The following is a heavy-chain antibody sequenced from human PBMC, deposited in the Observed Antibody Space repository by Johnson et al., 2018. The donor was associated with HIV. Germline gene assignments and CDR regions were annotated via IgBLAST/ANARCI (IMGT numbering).Heavy chain of an antibody. Sequence: QEQLVESGGGLVKPGGSLRLSCAASGFTFSDYYMSWIRQAPGKGLEWVSYISSSGSTIYYADSVKGRFTISRDNAKNSLYLQMNKLRAEDTAVYFCASQVRGLGLGVDAFEIWGQGTMVTVSS. CDR3: ASQVRGLGLGVDAFEI. CDR1: GFTFSDYY. D-gene: IGHD3-16*01. V-gene: IGHV3-11*01. J-gene: IGHJ3*02. CDR2: ISSSGSTI.